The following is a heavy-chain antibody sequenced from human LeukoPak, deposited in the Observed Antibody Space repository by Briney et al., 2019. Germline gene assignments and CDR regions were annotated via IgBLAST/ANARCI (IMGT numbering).Heavy chain of an antibody. CDR2: IKSKTDGGTT. CDR3: AKLTRGYCDSTACPNWFDP. D-gene: IGHD2-2*01. CDR1: GFTFSNAW. V-gene: IGHV3-15*01. Sequence: GGSLRLSCAASGFTFSNAWVSWVRQAPGKGLEWVGRIKSKTDGGTTDYAAPVKGRFTISRDDSKNTPYLQMNSLKTEDTAVYYCAKLTRGYCDSTACPNWFDPWGRGTLVTVSS. J-gene: IGHJ5*02.